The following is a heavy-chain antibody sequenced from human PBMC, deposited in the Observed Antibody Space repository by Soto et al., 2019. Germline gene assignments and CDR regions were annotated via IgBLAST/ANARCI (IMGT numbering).Heavy chain of an antibody. CDR1: GGSISSGGYS. Sequence: SETLSLTCAVSGGSISSGGYSWSWIRQPPGKGLEWIGYIYHSGSTYYNPSLKSRVTISVDRPKNQFSLKLSSVTAADTAVYYCARYPTVVTPGPHFDYWGQGTLVTVSS. D-gene: IGHD4-17*01. J-gene: IGHJ4*02. CDR3: ARYPTVVTPGPHFDY. CDR2: IYHSGST. V-gene: IGHV4-30-2*01.